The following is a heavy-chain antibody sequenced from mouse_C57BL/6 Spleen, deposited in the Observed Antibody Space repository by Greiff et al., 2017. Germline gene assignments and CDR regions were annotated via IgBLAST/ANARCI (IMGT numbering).Heavy chain of an antibody. J-gene: IGHJ3*01. V-gene: IGHV5-4*03. Sequence: VQLKESGGGLVKPGGSLKLSCAASGFTFSSYAMSWVRQTPEKRLEWVATISDGGSYTYYPDNVKGRFTISRDNAKNNLYLQMSHLKSEDTAMYYCARRREGFAYWGQGTLVTVSA. CDR1: GFTFSSYA. CDR3: ARRREGFAY. CDR2: ISDGGSYT.